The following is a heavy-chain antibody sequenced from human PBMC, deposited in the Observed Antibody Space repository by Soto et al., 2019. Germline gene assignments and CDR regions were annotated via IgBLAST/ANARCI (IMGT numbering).Heavy chain of an antibody. CDR1: GYSFTSYW. CDR3: ARHEYYDYVWGSYRYTWWFDP. CDR2: IDPSDSYT. Sequence: GESLKISCKGSGYSFTSYWISWVRQMPGKGLEWMGRIDPSDSYTKYSPSFQGHVTISADKSISTAYLQWSSLKASDTAMYYCARHEYYDYVWGSYRYTWWFDPRGQGTLVPVSS. V-gene: IGHV5-10-1*01. J-gene: IGHJ5*02. D-gene: IGHD3-16*02.